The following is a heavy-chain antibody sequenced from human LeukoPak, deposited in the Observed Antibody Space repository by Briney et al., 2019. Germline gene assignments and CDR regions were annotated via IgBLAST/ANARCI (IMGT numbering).Heavy chain of an antibody. Sequence: GASVKVSCKXSGYTFTSYGIGWVRQAPGQGLEWMGWISAYNGNTNYSQKLQGRVTMTTDTSTSTAYMELRSLRSDDTAVYYCARGMVLPYYYYMDVWGKGTTVTVSS. CDR1: GYTFTSYG. V-gene: IGHV1-18*01. D-gene: IGHD3-10*01. CDR3: ARGMVLPYYYYMDV. J-gene: IGHJ6*03. CDR2: ISAYNGNT.